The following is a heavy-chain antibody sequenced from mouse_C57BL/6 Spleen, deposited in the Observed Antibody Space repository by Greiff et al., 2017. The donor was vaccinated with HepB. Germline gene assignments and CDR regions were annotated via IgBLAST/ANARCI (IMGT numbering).Heavy chain of an antibody. D-gene: IGHD1-1*01. CDR3: LLITTVVSTRWYFDV. Sequence: QVQLKESGAELVKPGASVKISCKASGYAFSSYWMNWVKQRPGKGLEWIGQIYPGDGDTNYNGKFKGKATLTADKSSSTAYMQLSSLTSEDSAVYFCLLITTVVSTRWYFDVWGTGTTVTVSS. CDR2: IYPGDGDT. CDR1: GYAFSSYW. V-gene: IGHV1-80*01. J-gene: IGHJ1*03.